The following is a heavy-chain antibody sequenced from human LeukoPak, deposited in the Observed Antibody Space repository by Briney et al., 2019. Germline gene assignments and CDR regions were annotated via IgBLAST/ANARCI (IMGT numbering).Heavy chain of an antibody. CDR1: GGSFSGYY. CDR3: ATDGSGSYALGFDY. Sequence: SETLSLTCAVYGGSFSGYYWGWIRQPPGKGLEWIGSIYYSGSTYYNPSLKSRVTISVDTSKNQFSLKLSSVTAADTAVYYCATDGSGSYALGFDYWGQGTLVTVSS. CDR2: IYYSGST. J-gene: IGHJ4*02. V-gene: IGHV4-39*01. D-gene: IGHD1-26*01.